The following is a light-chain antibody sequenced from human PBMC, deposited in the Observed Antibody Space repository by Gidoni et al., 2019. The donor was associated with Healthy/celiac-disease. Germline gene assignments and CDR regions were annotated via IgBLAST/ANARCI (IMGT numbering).Light chain of an antibody. CDR2: AAS. Sequence: DIQMTQSPSSLSASVGDRVTITCRASQSISSYLNWYQQKPGKAPMLLIYAASSLQSGVPSSFSGSGSGTDFTLTISSLQPEDFATYYCQQSYSTPRTFGQGTKLEIK. CDR3: QQSYSTPRT. J-gene: IGKJ2*01. CDR1: QSISSY. V-gene: IGKV1-39*01.